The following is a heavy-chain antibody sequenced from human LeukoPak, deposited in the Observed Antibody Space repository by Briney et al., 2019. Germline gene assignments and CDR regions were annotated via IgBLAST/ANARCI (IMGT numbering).Heavy chain of an antibody. V-gene: IGHV4-39*07. D-gene: IGHD2-8*01. J-gene: IGHJ3*02. CDR1: GASITVGAESYH. CDR3: VRADYNGGNPGSFDI. Sequence: SATLSLTCTVSGASITVGAESYHWGWIRQPPGKGLEWTGTIYYTGISYYNPSLESRVTSSLDTSKNQFSLTLNSVTAADTAVYYCVRADYNGGNPGSFDIWGRGTMVTVSS. CDR2: IYYTGIS.